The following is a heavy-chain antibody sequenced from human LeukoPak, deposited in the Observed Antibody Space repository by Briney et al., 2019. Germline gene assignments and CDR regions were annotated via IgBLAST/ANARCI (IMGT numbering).Heavy chain of an antibody. Sequence: MPSETLSLTCTVSGGSVSSGSYYWSWIRQPPGKGLEWIGYIYYSGSTNYNPSLKSRVTISVDTSKNQFSLKLSSVTAADTAVYYCARDTYGGNDAFDIWGQGTMVTVSS. V-gene: IGHV4-61*01. CDR1: GGSVSSGSYY. CDR3: ARDTYGGNDAFDI. J-gene: IGHJ3*02. CDR2: IYYSGST. D-gene: IGHD4-23*01.